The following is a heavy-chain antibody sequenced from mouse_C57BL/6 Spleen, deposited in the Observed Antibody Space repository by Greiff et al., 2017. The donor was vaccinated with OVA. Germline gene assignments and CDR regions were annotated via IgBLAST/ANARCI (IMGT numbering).Heavy chain of an antibody. CDR2: IWSGGST. D-gene: IGHD1-1*01. CDR3: ANTVVATSAMDY. J-gene: IGHJ4*01. Sequence: VKLMESGPGLVQPSQRLSITCTVSGFSLTSYGVHWVRQPPGKGLEWLGVIWSGGSTDYNAAFISRLSISKDNSKSQVFFKMNSLQADDTAIYYCANTVVATSAMDYWGQGTSVTVSS. CDR1: GFSLTSYG. V-gene: IGHV2-4*01.